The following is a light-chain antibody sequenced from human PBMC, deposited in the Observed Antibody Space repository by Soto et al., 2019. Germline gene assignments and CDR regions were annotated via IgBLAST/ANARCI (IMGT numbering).Light chain of an antibody. J-gene: IGLJ3*02. CDR1: SSNIESNT. CDR2: SNN. V-gene: IGLV1-44*01. Sequence: QSVLTQPPSASGNPVQRVTIACSGGSSNIESNTVNWYQQVPGTAPKLLVYSNNQRPSGVPDRFSGSQAGTSASLDISGLQSEDEADYYCATWDDSLKAWVIGGGTELAVL. CDR3: ATWDDSLKAWV.